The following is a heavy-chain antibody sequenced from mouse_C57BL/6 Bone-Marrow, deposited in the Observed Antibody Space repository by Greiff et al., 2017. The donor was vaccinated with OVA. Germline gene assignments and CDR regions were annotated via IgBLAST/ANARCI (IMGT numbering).Heavy chain of an antibody. J-gene: IGHJ3*01. Sequence: QVQLQQSGAELVKPGASVKISCKASGYAFSSYWMNWVKQRPGKGLEWIGQIYPGDGDTNYHGKFKGKATLTADKSSSTAYMQISSLTSEDSAVYFCAREETAQASFAYWGQGTLVTVSA. CDR3: AREETAQASFAY. V-gene: IGHV1-80*01. CDR1: GYAFSSYW. CDR2: IYPGDGDT. D-gene: IGHD3-2*02.